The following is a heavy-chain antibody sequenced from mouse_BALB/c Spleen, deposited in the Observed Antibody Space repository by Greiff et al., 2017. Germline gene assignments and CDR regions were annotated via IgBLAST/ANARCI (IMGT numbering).Heavy chain of an antibody. CDR3: ASSGLYAMDY. Sequence: EVQLQQSGPGLVKPSQSLSLTCTVTGYSITSDYAWNWIRQFPGNKLEWMGYISYSGSTSYNPSLKSRISITRDTSKNQFFLQLNSVTTEDTATYYCASSGLYAMDYWGQGTSVTVSS. CDR1: GYSITSDYA. V-gene: IGHV3-2*02. D-gene: IGHD3-1*01. CDR2: ISYSGST. J-gene: IGHJ4*01.